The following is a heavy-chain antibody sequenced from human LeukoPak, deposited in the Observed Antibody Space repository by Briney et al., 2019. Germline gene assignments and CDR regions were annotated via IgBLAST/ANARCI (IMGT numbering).Heavy chain of an antibody. D-gene: IGHD3-10*01. V-gene: IGHV3-7*01. Sequence: HTGGSLRRTCAGSGFNFRDHWMSWLRQAPRKGPEWVAHIKPDGSEKYYVDSVKGRFIISRDDARNSLSLQMNSLRAEDTAVYYCAGSFGDVKNFWGQGTLVTVSS. CDR1: GFNFRDHW. CDR2: IKPDGSEK. CDR3: AGSFGDVKNF. J-gene: IGHJ4*01.